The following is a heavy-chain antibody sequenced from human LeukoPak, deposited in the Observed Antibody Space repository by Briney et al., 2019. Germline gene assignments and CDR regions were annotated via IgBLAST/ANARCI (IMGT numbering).Heavy chain of an antibody. D-gene: IGHD4-17*01. CDR1: GFTFSSYS. CDR3: AKGGASVTRYVDY. Sequence: GGSLRLSCAASGFTFSSYSMQWVRQTPGKGLEWVGIMSNSGENTFYGEAVKGRFTISRDNSQNTVCLQMNSLRPEDTAVYYCAKGGASVTRYVDYWGQGTLVTVSS. J-gene: IGHJ4*02. V-gene: IGHV3-30*18. CDR2: MSNSGENT.